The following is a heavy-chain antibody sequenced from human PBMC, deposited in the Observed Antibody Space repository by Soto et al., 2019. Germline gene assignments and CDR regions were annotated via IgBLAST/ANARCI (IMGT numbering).Heavy chain of an antibody. Sequence: QVQLVQSGPEVKKPWASVTVSCKTSGYTFTDHGIDWVRQAPGQGLEWVGWVSSYNGNTNYAYNLKDRVIMTTDASTITAYMELRGLRSDDTAVYYCAREVEGSYSPADFWGQGTPVTVSS. CDR3: AREVEGSYSPADF. D-gene: IGHD3-10*01. J-gene: IGHJ4*02. CDR1: GYTFTDHG. CDR2: VSSYNGNT. V-gene: IGHV1-18*01.